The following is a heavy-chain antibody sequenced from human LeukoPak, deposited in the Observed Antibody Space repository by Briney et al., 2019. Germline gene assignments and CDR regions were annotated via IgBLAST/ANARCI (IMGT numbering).Heavy chain of an antibody. CDR2: IYSGGNT. Sequence: GGSLRLSCAASGFTVGSNYMSWVRQAPGKGLEWVSVIYSGGNTYYADSVKGRFTISRDNSKNTLYLQMNSLRAEDTAVYCCARDSIAAAGKGPFDYWGQGTLVTVSS. CDR3: ARDSIAAAGKGPFDY. V-gene: IGHV3-53*01. J-gene: IGHJ4*02. D-gene: IGHD6-13*01. CDR1: GFTVGSNY.